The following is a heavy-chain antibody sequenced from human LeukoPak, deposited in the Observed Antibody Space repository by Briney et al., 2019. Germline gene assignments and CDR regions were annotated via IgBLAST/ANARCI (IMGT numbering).Heavy chain of an antibody. Sequence: PGGSLRLSCAASGFTFSSYGMHWVRQAPGKGLEWVAFIRSDGSNKYYADSVKGRFTISRDNSKNTLYLQMNSLRAEDTAVYYCAKTDNDYGDFFDYWGQGTLVTVSS. V-gene: IGHV3-30*02. CDR2: IRSDGSNK. CDR3: AKTDNDYGDFFDY. J-gene: IGHJ4*02. D-gene: IGHD4-17*01. CDR1: GFTFSSYG.